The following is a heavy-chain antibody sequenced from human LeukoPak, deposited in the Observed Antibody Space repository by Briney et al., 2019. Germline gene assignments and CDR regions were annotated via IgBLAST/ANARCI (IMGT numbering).Heavy chain of an antibody. Sequence: SVKVSCKASGYTFTSYYMHWVRQAPGQGLEWMGGIIPIFGTANYAQKFQGRVTITADKSTSTAYMELSSLRSEDTAVYYCARDRITIFGVVIGCFDPWGQGTLVTVSS. V-gene: IGHV1-69*06. CDR2: IIPIFGTA. CDR3: ARDRITIFGVVIGCFDP. CDR1: GYTFTSYY. D-gene: IGHD3-3*01. J-gene: IGHJ5*02.